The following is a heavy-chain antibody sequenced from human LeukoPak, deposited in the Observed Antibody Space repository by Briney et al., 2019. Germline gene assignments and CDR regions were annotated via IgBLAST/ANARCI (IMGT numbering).Heavy chain of an antibody. D-gene: IGHD6-13*01. V-gene: IGHV3-21*01. CDR2: ISSSSSYI. CDR3: ARVAAVAGTSPFDY. Sequence: GGSLRLSCAASGFTFSSYSMNWVRQAPGKGLEWVSSISSSSSYIYYADSVKGRFTISRDNAKNSVYLQMNSLRAEDTAVYYCARVAAVAGTSPFDYWGQGTLVTVSS. J-gene: IGHJ4*02. CDR1: GFTFSSYS.